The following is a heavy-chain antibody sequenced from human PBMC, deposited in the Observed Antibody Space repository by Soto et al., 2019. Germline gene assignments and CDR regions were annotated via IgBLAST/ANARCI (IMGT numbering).Heavy chain of an antibody. Sequence: QVQLQESGPGLVKPSETLSLTCTVSGGSISSYYWSWIRQPPGKGLEWIGYIYYSGSTNYNPSLKSRVTISVDTSKNQFSLKLSSVTAADTAVYYCAREGTCVAGTPSGYYYYYMDVWGKGTTVTVSS. D-gene: IGHD6-19*01. V-gene: IGHV4-59*01. CDR2: IYYSGST. CDR3: AREGTCVAGTPSGYYYYYMDV. CDR1: GGSISSYY. J-gene: IGHJ6*03.